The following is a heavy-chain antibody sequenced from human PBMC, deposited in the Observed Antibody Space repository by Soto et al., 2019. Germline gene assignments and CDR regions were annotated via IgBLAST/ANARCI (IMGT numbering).Heavy chain of an antibody. J-gene: IGHJ4*02. D-gene: IGHD1-7*01. Sequence: VESLTISCQVSGYSFTSYWIVWVLQTPGKGLEWMGIIYPGDSDTRYSPSFQRHVTISADKSISTAYLQWSSLKASDTAMYYCARRTGTTSPFDYWGQGTMVTVSS. CDR2: IYPGDSDT. CDR3: ARRTGTTSPFDY. V-gene: IGHV5-51*01. CDR1: GYSFTSYW.